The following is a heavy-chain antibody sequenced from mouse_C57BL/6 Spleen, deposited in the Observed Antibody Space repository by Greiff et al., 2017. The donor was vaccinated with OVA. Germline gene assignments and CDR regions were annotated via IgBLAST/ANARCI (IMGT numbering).Heavy chain of an antibody. V-gene: IGHV5-17*01. CDR2: ISSGSSTI. Sequence: EVKLMESGEGLVKPGGSLKLSCAASGFTFSDYGMHWVRQAPEKGLEWVAYISSGSSTIYYADTVKGRFTISRDNAKNTLFLQMTSLRSEDTAMYYCARRTASWFAYWGQGTLVTVSA. J-gene: IGHJ3*01. CDR3: ARRTASWFAY. CDR1: GFTFSDYG.